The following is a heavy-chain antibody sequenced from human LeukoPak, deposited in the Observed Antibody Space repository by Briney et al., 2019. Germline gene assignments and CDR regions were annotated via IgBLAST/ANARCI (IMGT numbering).Heavy chain of an antibody. D-gene: IGHD6-13*01. J-gene: IGHJ4*02. CDR2: IYYSGST. CDR3: ASSRQLVLGFLN. V-gene: IGHV4-39*07. Sequence: SETLSLTCTVSGGSISSSSYYWGWIRQPPGKGLEWIGSIYYSGSTYYNPSLKSRVTISVDTSKNQFSLKLSSVTAADTAVYYCASSRQLVLGFLNWAQGTLVTVSS. CDR1: GGSISSSSYY.